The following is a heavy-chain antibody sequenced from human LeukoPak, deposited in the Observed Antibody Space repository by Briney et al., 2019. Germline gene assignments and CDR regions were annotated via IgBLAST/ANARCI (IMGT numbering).Heavy chain of an antibody. J-gene: IGHJ5*02. Sequence: GGSLRPSCAASGFTFSSYAMSWVRQAPGKGLEWVSGLSGSGGSTYYADSVKGRFTISRDNSKNTLYLQMNSLRADDTAVYYCAEEPIAAADYNWFDPWGQGTLVTVSS. CDR3: AEEPIAAADYNWFDP. CDR1: GFTFSSYA. CDR2: LSGSGGST. V-gene: IGHV3-23*01. D-gene: IGHD6-13*01.